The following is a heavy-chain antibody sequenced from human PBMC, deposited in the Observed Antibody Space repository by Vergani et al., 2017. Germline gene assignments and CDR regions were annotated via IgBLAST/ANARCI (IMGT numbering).Heavy chain of an antibody. V-gene: IGHV3-74*03. Sequence: DVHLAESGGGFFQPGGSLRLSCSASGFSFNSYWMHWVRQVPGKGLLWVSRIKSDGSITAYADSVKGRFTISRDNAQNTLYLQMNSLRAEDTAVYYCARDLVTFFDYWGQGTLVTVSS. CDR2: IKSDGSIT. J-gene: IGHJ4*02. CDR3: ARDLVTFFDY. D-gene: IGHD4-23*01. CDR1: GFSFNSYW.